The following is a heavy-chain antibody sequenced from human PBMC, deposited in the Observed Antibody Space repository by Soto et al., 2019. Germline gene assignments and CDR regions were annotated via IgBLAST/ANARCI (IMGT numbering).Heavy chain of an antibody. CDR3: TGWLGFCSSISCRDWFDP. J-gene: IGHJ5*02. D-gene: IGHD2-2*01. CDR1: GFTFNNAW. Sequence: GGSLRLSCAASGFTFNNAWMSWVRQAPGKGLEWVGRIKSQADGGTTDYAAPVKGRFTISRDDSKNTMYLQMNSLKTEDTAVYFCTGWLGFCSSISCRDWFDPWGQGILVTVSS. V-gene: IGHV3-15*01. CDR2: IKSQADGGTT.